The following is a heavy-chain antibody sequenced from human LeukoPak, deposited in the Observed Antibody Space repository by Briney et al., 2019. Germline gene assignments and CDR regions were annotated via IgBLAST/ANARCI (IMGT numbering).Heavy chain of an antibody. CDR2: ISSSSSYI. CDR3: ARASLKGAYDY. Sequence: GGSLRLSCAASGFTFSSYSMNWVRQAPWKGLEWVSSISSSSSYIYYADSVKGRFTISRDNAKNSLYLQMNSLRAEDTAVYYCARASLKGAYDYWGQGTLVTVSS. CDR1: GFTFSSYS. D-gene: IGHD1-26*01. J-gene: IGHJ4*02. V-gene: IGHV3-21*01.